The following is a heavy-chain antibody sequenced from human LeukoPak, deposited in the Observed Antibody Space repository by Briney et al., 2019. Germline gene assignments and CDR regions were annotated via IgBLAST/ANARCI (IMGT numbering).Heavy chain of an antibody. D-gene: IGHD2-2*01. CDR2: INHSGST. CDR1: GGSFSGYY. V-gene: IGHV4-34*01. J-gene: IGHJ6*02. Sequence: SETLSLTCAVYGGSFSGYYWSWIRQPPGKGLEWIGEINHSGSTNYNPSLKSRVTISVDTFKNQFSLKLSSVTAADTAVYYCARGVVVPAPMFLYYYYYGMDVWGQGTTVTVSS. CDR3: ARGVVVPAPMFLYYYYYGMDV.